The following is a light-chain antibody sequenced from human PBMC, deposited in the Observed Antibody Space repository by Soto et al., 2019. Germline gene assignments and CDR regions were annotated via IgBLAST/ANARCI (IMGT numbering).Light chain of an antibody. CDR2: GVS. CDR3: QQRVNWTPT. J-gene: IGKJ4*01. CDR1: QSVSSN. Sequence: EIGLTQSPSTLSASVGERATLSCRAAQSVSSNLAWYQQKPGKAPRLLIYGVSTRDSGVSSRFSGSGSGTEFTLTISSLSPEDFAVYCCQQRVNWTPTFGGGTKVDTK. V-gene: IGKV3-15*01.